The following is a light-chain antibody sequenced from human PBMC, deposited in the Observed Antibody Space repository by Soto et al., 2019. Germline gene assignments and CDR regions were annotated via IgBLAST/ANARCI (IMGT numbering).Light chain of an antibody. CDR2: DVT. CDR1: SSDVGGYDY. Sequence: QSALTQPPSASGSPGQSVTISCTGTSSDVGGYDYVSWYQQHPGKAPKLMIYDVTKRPSGVPDRFSGSKFGYTASLTVSGVQADDEADYFCSSYAGSSTAVFGGGTKLTVL. V-gene: IGLV2-8*01. J-gene: IGLJ2*01. CDR3: SSYAGSSTAV.